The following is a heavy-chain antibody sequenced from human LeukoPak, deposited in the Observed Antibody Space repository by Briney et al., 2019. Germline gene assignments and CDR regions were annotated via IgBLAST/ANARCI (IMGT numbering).Heavy chain of an antibody. CDR3: AKDQYGDYAVDY. Sequence: GGSLRLSCAASGFTFSSYAMSWVRQAPGKGLEWVSAISGSGGSTYYADSVKGRFTISRDNSKNTLYLQMNSLRAEGTAVYYCAKDQYGDYAVDYWGQGTLVTVSS. V-gene: IGHV3-23*01. CDR2: ISGSGGST. J-gene: IGHJ4*02. D-gene: IGHD4-17*01. CDR1: GFTFSSYA.